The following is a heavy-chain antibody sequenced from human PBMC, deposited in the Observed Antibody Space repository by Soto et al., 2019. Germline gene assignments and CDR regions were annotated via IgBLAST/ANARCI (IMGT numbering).Heavy chain of an antibody. V-gene: IGHV1-18*04. Sequence: EASVKVSCKASGYTFTSYGISWVRQAPGQGLEWMGWISAYNGNTNYAQKLQGRVTMTTDTSTSTAYMELRSLRSDDTAVYYCARGVEGIVVVLADDNWFDPWGQGTLVTVSS. D-gene: IGHD2-2*01. CDR2: ISAYNGNT. CDR3: ARGVEGIVVVLADDNWFDP. CDR1: GYTFTSYG. J-gene: IGHJ5*02.